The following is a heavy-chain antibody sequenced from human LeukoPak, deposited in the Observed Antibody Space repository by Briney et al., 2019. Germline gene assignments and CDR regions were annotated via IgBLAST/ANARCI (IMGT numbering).Heavy chain of an antibody. J-gene: IGHJ6*03. CDR3: ASSSGSYMGAPATGYYYYYYMDV. V-gene: IGHV1-69*13. CDR2: IIPIFGTA. D-gene: IGHD1-26*01. CDR1: GGTFSSYA. Sequence: SVKVSCKASGGTFSSYAISWVRQAPGQGVEWMGGIIPIFGTANYAQKFQGRVTITADESTSTAYMELSSLRSEDTAVYYCASSSGSYMGAPATGYYYYYYMDVWGKGTTVTVSS.